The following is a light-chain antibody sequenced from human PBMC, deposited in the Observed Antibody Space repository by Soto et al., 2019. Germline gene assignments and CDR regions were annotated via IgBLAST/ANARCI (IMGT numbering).Light chain of an antibody. V-gene: IGKV1-9*01. CDR2: PAS. Sequence: DIQLTQSPSFLSASVGDRVTVSCRASRDISTSLAWFQQKAGKVPQLLVYPASTLQDGVPSRFSGSGSGTYFTLTINNLQAEDFATYYCQHLRTYPFSFGQGTKLDIK. CDR3: QHLRTYPFS. J-gene: IGKJ2*03. CDR1: RDISTS.